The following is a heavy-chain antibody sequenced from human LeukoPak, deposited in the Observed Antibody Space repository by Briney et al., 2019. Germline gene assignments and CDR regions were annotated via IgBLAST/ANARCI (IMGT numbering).Heavy chain of an antibody. J-gene: IGHJ4*02. CDR2: ISSSSSYI. CDR1: GFTFSSYS. CDR3: VRHSRIITPDY. Sequence: PGGSLRLSCAASGFTFSSYSMNWVRQAPGKGLEWASSISSSSSYIYYADSVKGRFTISRDNAKNSLYLQMTSLRVEDTALYYCVRHSRIITPDYWGQGTLVTVSS. D-gene: IGHD3-16*01. V-gene: IGHV3-21*01.